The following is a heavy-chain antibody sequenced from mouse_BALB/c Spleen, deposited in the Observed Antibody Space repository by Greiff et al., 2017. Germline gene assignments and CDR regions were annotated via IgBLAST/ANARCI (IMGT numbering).Heavy chain of an antibody. CDR1: GFTFSSFG. CDR3: ARSTMITAWFAY. Sequence: EVMLVESGGGLVQPGGSRKLSCAASGFTFSSFGMHWVRQAPEKGLEWVAYISSGSSIIYYADTVKGRFTISRDNPKNTLFLQMTSLRSEDTAMYYCARSTMITAWFAYWGQGTLVTVSA. CDR2: ISSGSSII. J-gene: IGHJ3*01. V-gene: IGHV5-17*02. D-gene: IGHD2-4*01.